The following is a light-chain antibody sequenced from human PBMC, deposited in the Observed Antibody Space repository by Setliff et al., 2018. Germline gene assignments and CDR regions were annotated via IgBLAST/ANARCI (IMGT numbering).Light chain of an antibody. CDR2: EVS. Sequence: QSALTQPASVSGSPGQSITISCTGTSGDIFSFTFVSWYQQYPDEAPKLIIFEVSDRPSGVSDRFSGSKSANTASLTISGLQAEDEADYYCSSYTSNNLYVFGTGTKVTVL. CDR1: SGDIFSFTF. J-gene: IGLJ1*01. CDR3: SSYTSNNLYV. V-gene: IGLV2-14*03.